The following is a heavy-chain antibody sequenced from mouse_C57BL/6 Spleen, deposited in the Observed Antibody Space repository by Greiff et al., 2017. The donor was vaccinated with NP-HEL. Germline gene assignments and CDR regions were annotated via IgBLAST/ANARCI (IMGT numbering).Heavy chain of an antibody. D-gene: IGHD2-3*01. CDR1: GYTFTSYW. V-gene: IGHV1-52*01. Sequence: VQLHQSGAELVRPGSSVKLSCKASGYTFTSYWMHWVKQRPIQGLEWIGNIDPSDSETHYNQKFKDKATLTVDKSSSTAYMQLSSLTSEDSAVYYCARSVYDGYLDYWGQGTTLTVSS. CDR2: IDPSDSET. J-gene: IGHJ2*01. CDR3: ARSVYDGYLDY.